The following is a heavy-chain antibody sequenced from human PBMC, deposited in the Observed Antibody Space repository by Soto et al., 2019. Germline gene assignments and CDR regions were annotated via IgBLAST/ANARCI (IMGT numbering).Heavy chain of an antibody. CDR2: IHTDGHT. CDR3: AGECRGPFDY. J-gene: IGHJ4*02. Sequence: GGSLRLSCAASGFTVRRAHMSWVRQVPGKGLEWVSLIHTDGHTYYADSVRGRCTISRDNSDNTMSLQMNDLSPEDTAVDFCAGECRGPFDYWGQGTLVTVSS. D-gene: IGHD1-26*01. V-gene: IGHV3-53*01. CDR1: GFTVRRAH.